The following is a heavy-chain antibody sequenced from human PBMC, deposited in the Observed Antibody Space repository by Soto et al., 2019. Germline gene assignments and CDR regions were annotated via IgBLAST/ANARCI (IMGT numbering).Heavy chain of an antibody. CDR1: NGFLSGFY. Sequence: QVQLQQWGAGLLRPSETLSLTCAVFNGFLSGFYWSWIRQPPGKGLEWIGEIKDTGSTNYNPSLKSRVIMSLDKSKRQFSLKLSSVTAADTAIYYCASGRNWGQGTLVTVSS. V-gene: IGHV4-34*01. CDR2: IKDTGST. CDR3: ASGRN. J-gene: IGHJ4*02.